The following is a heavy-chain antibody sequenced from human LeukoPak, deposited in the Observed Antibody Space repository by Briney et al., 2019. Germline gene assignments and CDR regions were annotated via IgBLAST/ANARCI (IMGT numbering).Heavy chain of an antibody. V-gene: IGHV3-11*06. J-gene: IGHJ4*02. CDR3: ARTTVGIPLDY. CDR1: GFSFSDYY. CDR2: ISSSSSYT. D-gene: IGHD4-23*01. Sequence: GGSLRLSCAASGFSFSDYYMSWIRQAPGKGLEWLSYISSSSSYTNYADSVKGRFTISRDNAKNSLNLQMNSLRAEDTAVYYCARTTVGIPLDYWGQGTLVTVSS.